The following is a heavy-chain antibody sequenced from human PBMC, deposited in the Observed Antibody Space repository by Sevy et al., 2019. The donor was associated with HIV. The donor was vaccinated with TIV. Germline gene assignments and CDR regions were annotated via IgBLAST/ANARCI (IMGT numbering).Heavy chain of an antibody. Sequence: GGSLRLSCAASGFTFSKYSMSWVRQPPGKGLEWVSTLSFGCGEINYADYVKGRLTISRDNSKSSVYLQMNNLRPEDTAVYYCAREGCTKPHDYWGQGTLVTVSS. D-gene: IGHD2-8*01. CDR2: LSFGCGEI. CDR1: GFTFSKYS. CDR3: AREGCTKPHDY. J-gene: IGHJ4*02. V-gene: IGHV3-23*01.